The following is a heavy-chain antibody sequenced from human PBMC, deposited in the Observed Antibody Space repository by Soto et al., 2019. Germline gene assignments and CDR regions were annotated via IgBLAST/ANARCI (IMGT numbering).Heavy chain of an antibody. D-gene: IGHD3-3*01. Sequence: SETLSLTCTVSGGSISSYYWSWIRQPPGKGLEWIGYIYYSGSTNYNPSLKSRVTISVDTSKNQFSLKLSSVTAADTAVYYCARLGGYDFWSGYTEGYYYYYMDVWGKGTTVTVSS. CDR2: IYYSGST. CDR3: ARLGGYDFWSGYTEGYYYYYMDV. CDR1: GGSISSYY. V-gene: IGHV4-59*01. J-gene: IGHJ6*03.